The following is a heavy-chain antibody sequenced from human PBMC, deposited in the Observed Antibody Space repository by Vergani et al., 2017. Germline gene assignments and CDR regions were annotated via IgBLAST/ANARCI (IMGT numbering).Heavy chain of an antibody. V-gene: IGHV3-33*01. CDR1: GFTFSTYA. D-gene: IGHD2-21*01. Sequence: QVQLVESGGGVVQPGRSLRLSCTSSGFTFSTYAMHWVRQAPGKGLEWVAIIYYDGSKKYYADSVKGRFTISRDNSRNTLDLLMSSLRAEHTAIYYCVREGSYCGSTTCRNPSYVYYYHMDVWGEGNTVTVSS. J-gene: IGHJ6*03. CDR2: IYYDGSKK. CDR3: VREGSYCGSTTCRNPSYVYYYHMDV.